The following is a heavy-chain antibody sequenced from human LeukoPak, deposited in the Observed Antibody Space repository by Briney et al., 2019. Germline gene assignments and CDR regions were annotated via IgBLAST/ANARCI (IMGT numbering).Heavy chain of an antibody. CDR1: GGSISSGGYS. Sequence: SETLSLTCAVSGGSISSGGYSWSWIRQPSGKGLEWIGYIYHSGSTYYNPSLKSRVTISVDRSKNQFSLKLSSVTAADTAVYYCARGIQMATTFDYWGQGTLVTVSS. J-gene: IGHJ4*02. CDR2: IYHSGST. V-gene: IGHV4-30-2*01. D-gene: IGHD5-24*01. CDR3: ARGIQMATTFDY.